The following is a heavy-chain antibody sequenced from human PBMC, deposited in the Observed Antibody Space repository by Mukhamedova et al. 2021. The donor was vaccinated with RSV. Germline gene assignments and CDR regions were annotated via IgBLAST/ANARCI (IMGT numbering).Heavy chain of an antibody. CDR3: ARERRSCRGDCSDS. Sequence: SGDITFYSDSVKGRFTMSRDNAERSLFLQMKSLTAEDTAVYYCARERRSCRGDCSDSWGQRTLVSVSS. J-gene: IGHJ4*02. CDR2: SGDIT. D-gene: IGHD2-21*01. V-gene: IGHV3-48*03.